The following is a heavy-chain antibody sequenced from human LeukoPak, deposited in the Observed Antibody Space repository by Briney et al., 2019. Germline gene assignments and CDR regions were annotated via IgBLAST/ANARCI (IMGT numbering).Heavy chain of an antibody. CDR3: ARGLIGGIVGAPRNYYFDY. Sequence: PSQTLSLTCAVYGGYFSGYYWSWIRQPPGKGLEWIGEINHSGSTNYNPSLKSRVTVSVDTSKNQFSLKLSSVTAADTAVYCCARGLIGGIVGAPRNYYFDYWGQGTLVTVSS. V-gene: IGHV4-34*01. J-gene: IGHJ4*02. D-gene: IGHD1-26*01. CDR1: GGYFSGYY. CDR2: INHSGST.